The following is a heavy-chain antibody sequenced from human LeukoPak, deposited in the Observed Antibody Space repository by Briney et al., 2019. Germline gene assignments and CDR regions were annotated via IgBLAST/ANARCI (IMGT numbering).Heavy chain of an antibody. D-gene: IGHD2-21*02. Sequence: GGSLRLSCAASGFTFSDYTMNWVRQAPGEGLEWVSSISGGSRSIYYVDSVKGRFTISRDNAKNSLYLQVNSLRAEDTAIYYCARDYFYCGGDCFVDYWGQGTLVTVSS. CDR3: ARDYFYCGGDCFVDY. CDR2: ISGGSRSI. CDR1: GFTFSDYT. V-gene: IGHV3-21*04. J-gene: IGHJ4*02.